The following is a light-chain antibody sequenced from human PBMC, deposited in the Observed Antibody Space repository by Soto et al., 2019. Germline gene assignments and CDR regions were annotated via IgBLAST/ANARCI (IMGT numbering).Light chain of an antibody. V-gene: IGKV1-39*01. J-gene: IGKJ2*01. Sequence: DIQMTQSPSSLSASVGDRVTITCRASQPISNYLNWYQQNPGKAAKFIISAASTLQSGIPSRFSGYASGTDFTLAISSLHPDDFATYYCQQSYTFPFTFGQGTKLDI. CDR1: QPISNY. CDR2: AAS. CDR3: QQSYTFPFT.